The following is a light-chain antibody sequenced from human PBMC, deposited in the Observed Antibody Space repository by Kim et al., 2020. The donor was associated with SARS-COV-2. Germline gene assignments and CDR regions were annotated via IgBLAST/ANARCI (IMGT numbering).Light chain of an antibody. V-gene: IGKV3-11*01. J-gene: IGKJ4*01. CDR1: QSVSSY. Sequence: EIVLTQSPATLSLSPGERATLSCRASQSVSSYLAWYQQKPGQAPRLFIYDASNRATGIPARFSGSGSGTDFTLTISSLEPEDFAVYYCQQRSNWPPVTFGGGTKLEIK. CDR2: DAS. CDR3: QQRSNWPPVT.